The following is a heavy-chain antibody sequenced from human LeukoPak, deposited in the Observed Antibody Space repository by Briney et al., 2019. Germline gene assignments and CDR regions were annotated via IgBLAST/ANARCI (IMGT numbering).Heavy chain of an antibody. CDR1: GGSISRSGYY. J-gene: IGHJ4*02. CDR2: IYYSGST. D-gene: IGHD3-16*01. Sequence: SETLSLTCTVSGGSISRSGYYWSWVRQPPGKGLEWIGYIYYSGSTTYNPSLKSRVTISVDTSKNQFSLKLTSVTAADTGVYYCVRHPRGGPYFDYWGQGTLVTVSS. V-gene: IGHV4-61*08. CDR3: VRHPRGGPYFDY.